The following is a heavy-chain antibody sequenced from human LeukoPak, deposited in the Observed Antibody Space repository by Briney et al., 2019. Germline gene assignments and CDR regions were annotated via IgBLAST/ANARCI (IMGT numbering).Heavy chain of an antibody. D-gene: IGHD2-8*01. V-gene: IGHV3-43*02. J-gene: IGHJ4*02. CDR3: AKDPYCTSTYCPTEY. Sequence: GGSLRLSCAASGFTFDEYAMHWVRQAPGKGLEWVSLISGDGGTTYYADSVKGRFTISRDHSKNSLYLQMNSLRTEDTALYYCAKDPYCTSTYCPTEYWGRGPLVTVSS. CDR2: ISGDGGTT. CDR1: GFTFDEYA.